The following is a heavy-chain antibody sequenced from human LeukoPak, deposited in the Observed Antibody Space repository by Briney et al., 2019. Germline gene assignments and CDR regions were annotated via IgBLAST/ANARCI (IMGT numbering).Heavy chain of an antibody. V-gene: IGHV4-59*01. D-gene: IGHD6-19*01. CDR3: ARDPGGYSSGWHAFDI. CDR1: GGSISGYY. CDR2: IYYSGNT. J-gene: IGHJ3*02. Sequence: PSETLSLTCTVPGGSISGYYWVWIRQPPGKGLEWIGYIYYSGNTNYNPSLKSRVTISVDTSKNQFSLKLTSVTAADTAVYYCARDPGGYSSGWHAFDIWGQGTMVTVSS.